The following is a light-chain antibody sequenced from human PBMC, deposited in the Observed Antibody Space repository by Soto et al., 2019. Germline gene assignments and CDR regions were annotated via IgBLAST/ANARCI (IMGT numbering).Light chain of an antibody. CDR1: SSNIGAGYE. V-gene: IGLV1-40*01. CDR3: QSYDNSLSGMV. Sequence: QSVLTQPPSVSGAPGQRVTISCTGSSSNIGAGYEVPWYQQLPRTAPKLLIYGNSNRPSGVPDRFSGSKSGTSASLAITGLQAEDEADYYCQSYDNSLSGMVFGGGTKVTVL. CDR2: GNS. J-gene: IGLJ2*01.